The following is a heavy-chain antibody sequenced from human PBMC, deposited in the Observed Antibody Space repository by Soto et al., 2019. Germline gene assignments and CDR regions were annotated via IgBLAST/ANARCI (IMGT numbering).Heavy chain of an antibody. V-gene: IGHV1-69*01. Sequence: SVKVSCQASGGTFSSYAIRWVRQAPGQGLEWMGGIIPIFGTANYAQKFQGRVTITADESTSTAYMELSSLRSEDTAVYYCARGRGVGGGRVEHCGQGTMVTVSS. D-gene: IGHD6-19*01. J-gene: IGHJ3*01. CDR3: ARGRGVGGGRVEH. CDR1: GGTFSSYA. CDR2: IIPIFGTA.